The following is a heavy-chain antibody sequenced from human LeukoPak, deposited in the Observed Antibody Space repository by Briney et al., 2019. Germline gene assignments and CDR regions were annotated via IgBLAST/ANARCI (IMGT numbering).Heavy chain of an antibody. CDR2: ISSSSIYI. D-gene: IGHD2-2*01. J-gene: IGHJ4*02. V-gene: IGHV3-21*01. CDR1: GFTLSSYS. Sequence: PGGSLRLSCAASGFTLSSYSMKWVRQAPGKGLEWVSSISSSSIYIYYADSVKGRFTISRDNAKNSLYLQMNSLRAEDTAVYYCARCSTSCSYFDYWGQGTLVTVSS. CDR3: ARCSTSCSYFDY.